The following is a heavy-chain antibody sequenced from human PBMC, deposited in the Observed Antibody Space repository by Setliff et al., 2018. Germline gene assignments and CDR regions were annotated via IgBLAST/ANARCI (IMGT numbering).Heavy chain of an antibody. CDR1: GDSISSYY. D-gene: IGHD3-10*01. CDR3: AASRAYTGAVEEWFLPKTFDF. CDR2: IYVTEST. V-gene: IGHV4-4*07. J-gene: IGHJ4*02. Sequence: PSETLSLTCTVSGDSISSYYWSWIRQPPGKGLEWIGRIYVTESTKYNPSLKSRVTLSIDTSKNQFSLKLSSVTAADAALYYCAASRAYTGAVEEWFLPKTFDFWGQGSPVTVSS.